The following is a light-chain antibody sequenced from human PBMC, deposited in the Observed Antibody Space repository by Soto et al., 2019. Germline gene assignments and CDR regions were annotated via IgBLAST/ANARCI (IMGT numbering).Light chain of an antibody. J-gene: IGLJ1*01. V-gene: IGLV2-23*02. CDR2: EVS. CDR1: SSDVGSYNL. CDR3: CSYAGSSYV. Sequence: QSVLTQPASVSGSPGQSITTSCTGTSSDVGSYNLVSWYQQHPGKAPKLMIYEVSKRPSGVSNRFSGSKSGNTASLTISGLQAEDEADYYCCSYAGSSYVFGTGTKVTVL.